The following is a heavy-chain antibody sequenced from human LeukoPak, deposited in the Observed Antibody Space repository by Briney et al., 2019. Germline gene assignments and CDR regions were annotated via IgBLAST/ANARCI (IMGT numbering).Heavy chain of an antibody. CDR2: ISSSSSYI. J-gene: IGHJ3*02. Sequence: GSLRLSCAASGFTFSSYSMNWVRQAPGKGLEWVSSISSSSSYIYYAGSVKGRFTISRDNAKNSLYLQMNSLRAEDTAVYYCARDRGMIVVSGAFDIWGQGAMVTVSS. V-gene: IGHV3-21*01. CDR3: ARDRGMIVVSGAFDI. D-gene: IGHD3-22*01. CDR1: GFTFSSYS.